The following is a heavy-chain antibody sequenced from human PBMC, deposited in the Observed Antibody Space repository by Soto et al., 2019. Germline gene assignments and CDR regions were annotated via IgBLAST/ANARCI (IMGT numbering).Heavy chain of an antibody. CDR1: GGSISSTHW. CDR3: ARVVLSITRGAFDA. Sequence: QVQLQESGPGLVKPSGTLSLTCAVSGGSISSTHWWPWVRQSPGKGLEYIGEISHSATSNSNPSLKSRVTLSVDKSKNHFSLTLTSVTAADTAVYYCARVVLSITRGAFDAWGQGTPVIVSS. CDR2: ISHSATS. V-gene: IGHV4-4*02. J-gene: IGHJ3*01. D-gene: IGHD1-20*01.